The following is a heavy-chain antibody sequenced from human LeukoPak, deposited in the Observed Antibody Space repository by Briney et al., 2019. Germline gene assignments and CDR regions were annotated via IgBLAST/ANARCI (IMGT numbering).Heavy chain of an antibody. CDR3: AREDYYYYYYMDV. J-gene: IGHJ6*03. CDR1: GFTVSSNY. CDR2: ISSSGSTI. V-gene: IGHV3-11*04. Sequence: GGSLRLSCAASGFTVSSNYMSWVRQAPGKGLEWVSYISSSGSTIYYADSVKGRFTISRDNAKNSLYLQMNSLRAEDTAVYYCAREDYYYYYYMDVWGKGTTVTISS.